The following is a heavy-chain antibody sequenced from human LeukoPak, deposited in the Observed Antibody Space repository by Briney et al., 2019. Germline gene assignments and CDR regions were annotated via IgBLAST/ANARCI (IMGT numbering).Heavy chain of an antibody. V-gene: IGHV4-34*01. CDR1: GGSFIGYY. CDR3: ARGLRFLEWLSRGHMDV. Sequence: SETLSLTCAVYGGSFIGYYWSWIRQPPGKGLEWIGEINHSGSTNYNPSLKSRVTISVDTSKNQFSLKLSSVTAADTAVYYCARGLRFLEWLSRGHMDVWGKGTTVTVSS. CDR2: INHSGST. D-gene: IGHD3-3*01. J-gene: IGHJ6*03.